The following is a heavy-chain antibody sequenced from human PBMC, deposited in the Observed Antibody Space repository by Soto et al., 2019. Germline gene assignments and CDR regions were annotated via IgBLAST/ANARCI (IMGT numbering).Heavy chain of an antibody. CDR1: GGSISSNY. D-gene: IGHD6-13*01. CDR2: VYNSGGT. CDR3: ARYRREAVAGYTLDN. J-gene: IGHJ4*02. Sequence: SETLSLTCTVSGGSISSNYWTWIRQPPGKGLEWIGYVYNSGGTNYNPSLKSRVTISEDTSKSQFSLKVNSMTAADTAVYYCARYRREAVAGYTLDNWGQGILVTVSS. V-gene: IGHV4-59*01.